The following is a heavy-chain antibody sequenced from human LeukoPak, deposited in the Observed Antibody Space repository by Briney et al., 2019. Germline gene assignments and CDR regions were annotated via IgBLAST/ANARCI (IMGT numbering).Heavy chain of an antibody. CDR3: ARWRENDFWSGYCFDY. D-gene: IGHD3-3*01. CDR1: GYSFTSYW. Sequence: GESLKISCKGSGYSFTSYWISWVRQMPGKGLEWMGIIYPGDSDTRYSPSFQGQVTISADKSISTAYLQWSSLKASDTAMYYCARWRENDFWSGYCFDYWGQGTLVTVSS. V-gene: IGHV5-51*01. CDR2: IYPGDSDT. J-gene: IGHJ4*02.